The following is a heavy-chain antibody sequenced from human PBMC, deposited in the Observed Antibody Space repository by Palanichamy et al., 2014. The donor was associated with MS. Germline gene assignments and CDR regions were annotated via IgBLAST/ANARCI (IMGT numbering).Heavy chain of an antibody. CDR2: FFYSGSA. CDR1: GGSLRNFY. Sequence: QVQLQESGPGLVKPSETLSLTCTVSGGSLRNFYWNWIRQPPGKALEWIGYFFYSGSADYNPSLQGRVAISVDTSNNQFSLRLSSVTAADTAVYYCARQSEGFDLWGRGTLVTVSS. V-gene: IGHV4-59*08. J-gene: IGHJ2*01. CDR3: ARQSEGFDL.